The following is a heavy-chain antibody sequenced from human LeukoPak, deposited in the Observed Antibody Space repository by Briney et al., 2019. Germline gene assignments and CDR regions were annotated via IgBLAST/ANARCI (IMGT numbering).Heavy chain of an antibody. Sequence: TGXXLRLSCAASGFTFSNYAMSWVRQAPGKGLEWVSSIGGSDGRTYYAESVQGRFTISRDNSKKTLFLQMNSLRVEDTAVYFCADPPNAGYWGRGTLVTVSS. CDR2: IGGSDGRT. J-gene: IGHJ4*02. V-gene: IGHV3-23*01. D-gene: IGHD4/OR15-4a*01. CDR1: GFTFSNYA. CDR3: ADPPNAGY.